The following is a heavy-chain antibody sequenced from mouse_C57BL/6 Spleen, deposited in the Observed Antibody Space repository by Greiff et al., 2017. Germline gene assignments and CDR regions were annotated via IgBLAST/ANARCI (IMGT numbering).Heavy chain of an antibody. CDR2: INPNNGGT. Sequence: EVQLQESGPELVKPGASVKIPCKASGYTFTDYNMDWVKQSHGKSLEWIGDINPNNGGTIYNQKFKGKATLTVDKSSSTAYMELRSLTSEDTAVYYSARSPTYGHWYFDVWGTGTTVTVSS. CDR3: ARSPTYGHWYFDV. J-gene: IGHJ1*03. D-gene: IGHD5-5*01. V-gene: IGHV1-18*01. CDR1: GYTFTDYN.